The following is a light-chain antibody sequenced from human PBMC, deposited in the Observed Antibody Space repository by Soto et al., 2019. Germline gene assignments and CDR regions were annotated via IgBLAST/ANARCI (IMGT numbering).Light chain of an antibody. Sequence: EIRMTQSLAALSASVGDRVTITCRASQSISSWLAWFHQKPGKAPKRLIYDASSLESGVTSRFSGSGAGTDFTLTISSLEAEDFAVYYCQQRSNWPPKTFGGGTKVDIK. V-gene: IGKV1-5*01. J-gene: IGKJ4*01. CDR3: QQRSNWPPKT. CDR1: QSISSW. CDR2: DAS.